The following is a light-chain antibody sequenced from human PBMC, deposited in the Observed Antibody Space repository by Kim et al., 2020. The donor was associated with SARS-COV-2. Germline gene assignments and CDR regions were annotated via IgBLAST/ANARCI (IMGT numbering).Light chain of an antibody. CDR3: QQHNDWPLT. Sequence: EIVMTQSPATLSVSPGERATLSCRASEIISYTNLVWYQQKPGQAPSLLIYRTSTRAAGVPARFSGSGSGTEFTLTISSLQSEDFAVYYCQQHNDWPLTFGGGTKVDIK. V-gene: IGKV3-15*01. CDR1: EIISYTN. CDR2: RTS. J-gene: IGKJ4*01.